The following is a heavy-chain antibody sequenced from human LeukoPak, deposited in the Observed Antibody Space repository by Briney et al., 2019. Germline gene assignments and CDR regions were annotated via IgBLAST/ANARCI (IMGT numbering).Heavy chain of an antibody. Sequence: PGGSLRLSCAASGFTVSDNYMSWVRQAPGKGLEWVSVFYSGGSTRYADSVKGRFTISRDNSKNTLYLQLNSLRAEDTAVYFCASSSRSSEYFHYWGQGTLVTVSS. V-gene: IGHV3-66*01. CDR3: ASSSRSSEYFHY. CDR1: GFTVSDNY. J-gene: IGHJ1*01. CDR2: FYSGGST. D-gene: IGHD6-13*01.